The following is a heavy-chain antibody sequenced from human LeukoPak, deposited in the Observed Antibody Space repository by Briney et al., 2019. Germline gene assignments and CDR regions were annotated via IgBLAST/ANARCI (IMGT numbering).Heavy chain of an antibody. Sequence: SETLSLTCTVSGDSISSGFYYWSWIRQPAGKGLEWIGRIFTSGSTNYNPSLKSRVTISVDTSKNQFSLKLSSVTAADTAVYYCARQPDYSGSYDYWGQGTLVTVSS. D-gene: IGHD1-26*01. CDR1: GDSISSGFYY. V-gene: IGHV4-61*02. CDR2: IFTSGST. CDR3: ARQPDYSGSYDY. J-gene: IGHJ4*02.